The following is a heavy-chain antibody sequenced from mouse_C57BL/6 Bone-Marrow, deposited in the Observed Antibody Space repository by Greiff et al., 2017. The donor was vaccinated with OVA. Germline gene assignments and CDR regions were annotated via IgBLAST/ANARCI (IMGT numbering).Heavy chain of an antibody. CDR1: GFTFSSYA. J-gene: IGHJ2*01. D-gene: IGHD1-1*01. Sequence: EVHLVESGGGLVKPGGSLKLSCAASGFTFSSYAMSWVRQTPVQRLEWVATISDGGSYTYYPDNVKGRFTISRDNAKNNLYLQMSHLKSEDTAMYYCARGGTTVVATNVDYWGQGTTLTVSS. CDR3: ARGGTTVVATNVDY. V-gene: IGHV5-4*01. CDR2: ISDGGSYT.